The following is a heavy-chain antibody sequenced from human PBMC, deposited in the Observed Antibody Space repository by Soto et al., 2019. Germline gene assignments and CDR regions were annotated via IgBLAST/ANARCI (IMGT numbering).Heavy chain of an antibody. CDR2: INYSGST. V-gene: IGHV4-39*07. Sequence: PSETLSLTCTVSGGSISSGGYYWSWIRQHPGKGLEWIGDINYSGSTNYNPSLKSRVTISVDTSKNQFSLKLSSVTAADTAVYYCARRMDDRGNSCYCFDYWGQGTLVTVSS. J-gene: IGHJ4*02. CDR1: GGSISSGGYY. CDR3: ARRMDDRGNSCYCFDY. D-gene: IGHD2-2*01.